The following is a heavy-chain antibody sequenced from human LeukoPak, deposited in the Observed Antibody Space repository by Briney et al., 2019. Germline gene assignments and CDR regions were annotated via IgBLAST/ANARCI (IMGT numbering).Heavy chain of an antibody. Sequence: SETLSLTCTVSGGSISSYYWSWIRQPAGKGLEWIGRIYTSGSTNYNPSLKSRVTMSLDASKNQFSLELNSVTPADTAVYYCARGGNYWPQWWFDPWGRGTLVSVSS. CDR2: IYTSGST. CDR3: ARGGNYWPQWWFDP. V-gene: IGHV4-4*07. CDR1: GGSISSYY. J-gene: IGHJ5*02. D-gene: IGHD1-26*01.